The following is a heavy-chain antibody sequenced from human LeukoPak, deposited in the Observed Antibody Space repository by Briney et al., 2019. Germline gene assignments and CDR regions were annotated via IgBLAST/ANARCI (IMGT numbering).Heavy chain of an antibody. Sequence: SETLSLTCTVSGGSISSYYWSWIRQPAGKGLEWIGRIYTSGSTYYNPSLNSRVTISVDTSKNQFSLKLTSVTAADTAVYYCCGSGWFAGPFGYWGQGALVTVSS. J-gene: IGHJ4*02. CDR1: GGSISSYY. CDR2: IYTSGST. V-gene: IGHV4-4*07. D-gene: IGHD6-19*01. CDR3: CGSGWFAGPFGY.